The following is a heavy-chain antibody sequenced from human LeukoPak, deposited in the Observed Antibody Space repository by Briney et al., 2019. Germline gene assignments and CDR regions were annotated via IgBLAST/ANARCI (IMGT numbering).Heavy chain of an antibody. Sequence: GGSLRLSCAASGFTFSSYAMSWVRRAPGKGLEWVSSISSSSSYIYYADSVKGRFTISRDNAKNSLYLQMNSLRAEDTAVYYCARVKGYCSGGSCYSGGYGMDVWGKGATVTVSS. V-gene: IGHV3-21*01. J-gene: IGHJ6*04. CDR3: ARVKGYCSGGSCYSGGYGMDV. CDR2: ISSSSSYI. CDR1: GFTFSSYA. D-gene: IGHD2-15*01.